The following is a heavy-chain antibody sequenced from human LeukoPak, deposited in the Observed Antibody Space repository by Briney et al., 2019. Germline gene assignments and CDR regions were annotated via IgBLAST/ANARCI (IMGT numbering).Heavy chain of an antibody. V-gene: IGHV3-30*03. CDR3: ARAGSFRFDY. CDR2: ISYDGSNK. D-gene: IGHD3-10*01. CDR1: GFTFSTYG. J-gene: IGHJ4*02. Sequence: GGSLRLSCAASGFTFSTYGMHWVRQAPGKGLEWVAVISYDGSNKYYVDSVKGRFTISRDNSKNTVFLQMNSLRAEDTAVYYCARAGSFRFDYWGQGTLVTVSS.